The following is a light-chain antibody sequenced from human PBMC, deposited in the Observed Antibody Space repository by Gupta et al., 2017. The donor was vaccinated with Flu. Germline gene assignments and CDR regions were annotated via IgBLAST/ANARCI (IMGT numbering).Light chain of an antibody. J-gene: IGKJ1*01. CDR2: AAS. CDR3: QQSYSTPRT. CDR1: QSISSY. Sequence: DIQMTQSPSSLSASVGDRVTITCRASQSISSYLNWYQQKPGKAPKLLIYAASSLQSGVPSRFSGSGSGTDFTRTISRLQPEDFATYYCQQSYSTPRTFGQGTKVEIK. V-gene: IGKV1-39*01.